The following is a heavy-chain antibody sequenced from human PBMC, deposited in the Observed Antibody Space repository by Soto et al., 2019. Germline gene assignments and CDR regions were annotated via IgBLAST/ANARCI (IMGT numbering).Heavy chain of an antibody. D-gene: IGHD5-18*01. V-gene: IGHV1-18*01. J-gene: IGHJ4*02. CDR1: GYTFTSYA. CDR2: INPYNGNT. Sequence: QVQLVQSGTEVKKPGASVKVSCKASGYTFTSYAISWVRQAPGQGLEWMGWINPYNGNTNYAQKLQGRVTMSTDTSTSTAYMELRSLRSDDTAVYYCARDTAMALPDAWGQGTLVTVSS. CDR3: ARDTAMALPDA.